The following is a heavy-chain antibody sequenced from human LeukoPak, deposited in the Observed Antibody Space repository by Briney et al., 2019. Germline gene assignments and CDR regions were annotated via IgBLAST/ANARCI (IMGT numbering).Heavy chain of an antibody. CDR1: GYTFTSYD. CDR3: ARNGRYDSRGYDNYFDY. Sequence: ASMKVSCKASGYTFTSYDFTWVRQAPGQGHEWMGWIRSDNGDTEYAQKFQGRATMTADTSTSTAYMELRRLGSEDTAVYYCARNGRYDSRGYDNYFDYWGQGTLVTVSS. D-gene: IGHD3-22*01. V-gene: IGHV1-18*01. CDR2: IRSDNGDT. J-gene: IGHJ4*02.